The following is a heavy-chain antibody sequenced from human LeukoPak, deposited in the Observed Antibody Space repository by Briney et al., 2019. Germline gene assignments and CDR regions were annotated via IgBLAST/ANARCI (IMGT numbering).Heavy chain of an antibody. J-gene: IGHJ5*02. CDR1: GGSISSGGYY. Sequence: SQTLSLTCTVSGGSISSGGYYWSWIRQHPGKGLEWIGYIYYSGSTNYNPSLKSRVTISVDTSKNQFSLKLSSVTAADTAVYYCARGLWGILGYCSSTSCYGWFDPWGQGTLVTVSS. V-gene: IGHV4-61*08. CDR2: IYYSGST. D-gene: IGHD2-2*01. CDR3: ARGLWGILGYCSSTSCYGWFDP.